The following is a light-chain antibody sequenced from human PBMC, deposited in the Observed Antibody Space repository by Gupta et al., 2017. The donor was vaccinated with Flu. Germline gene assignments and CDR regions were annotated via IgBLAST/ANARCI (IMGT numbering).Light chain of an antibody. Sequence: DSHIAQSPSALSASVGDRVTSTCRVSQSIDNWLAWYQQKPGKAPKLLIYMASSLESGGTSRFSGSGAGTEFTLTSSSLQNDACAVYYFQQDESLWMFGQGTKVEIK. V-gene: IGKV1-5*03. CDR3: QQDESLWM. CDR1: QSIDNW. CDR2: MAS. J-gene: IGKJ1*01.